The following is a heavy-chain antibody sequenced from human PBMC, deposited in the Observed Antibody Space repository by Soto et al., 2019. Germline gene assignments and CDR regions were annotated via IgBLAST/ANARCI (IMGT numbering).Heavy chain of an antibody. CDR3: ATGRGTVTAYYHGLDV. CDR2: VIPFFGAS. CDR1: GWTFSSYA. Sequence: SVKVSCKACGWTFSSYAISWVGQAPGQGLEWMGGVIPFFGASNYAQKFQGRVTITADKYTSTAYMEMSSLRSEDTAVYYCATGRGTVTAYYHGLDVWGQRTTVIVSS. D-gene: IGHD3-16*01. V-gene: IGHV1-69*06. J-gene: IGHJ6*02.